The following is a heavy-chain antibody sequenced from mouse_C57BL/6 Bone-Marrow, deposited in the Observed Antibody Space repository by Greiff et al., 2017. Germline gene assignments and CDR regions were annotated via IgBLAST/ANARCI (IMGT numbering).Heavy chain of an antibody. CDR1: GYSITSDY. CDR2: ISYSGST. D-gene: IGHD1-1*01. J-gene: IGHJ2*01. V-gene: IGHV3-8*01. Sequence: VKVVESGPGLAKPSQTLSLTCSVTGYSITSDYWNWIRKFPGTKLEYMEYISYSGSTYYNPSLKSRISITRDTSKNQYYLQLNSVTTEDTATYYCARSRLLLRFLFDYWGQGTTLAVSS. CDR3: ARSRLLLRFLFDY.